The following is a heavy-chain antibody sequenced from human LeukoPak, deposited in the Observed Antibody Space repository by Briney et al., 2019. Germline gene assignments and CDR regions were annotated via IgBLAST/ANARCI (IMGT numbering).Heavy chain of an antibody. J-gene: IGHJ6*02. CDR1: GGSISSGSYY. CDR2: IYTSGST. CDR3: ARGGQLGFYYYYGMDV. D-gene: IGHD6-6*01. Sequence: SETLSLTCTVSGGSISSGSYYWSWIRQPAGKGLEWIGRIYTSGSTNYNPSLKSRVTISVDTSKNQFSLELSSVTAADTAVYYCARGGQLGFYYYYGMDVWGQGTTVTVSS. V-gene: IGHV4-61*02.